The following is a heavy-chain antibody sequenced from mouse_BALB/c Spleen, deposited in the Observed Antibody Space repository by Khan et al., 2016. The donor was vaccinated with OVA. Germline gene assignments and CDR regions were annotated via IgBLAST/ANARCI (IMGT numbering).Heavy chain of an antibody. Sequence: VQLQQSGAELIRPGTSVKISCKASGYTFTNYWLGWVKQRPGHGLEWIGDIYPGGTYTNYNEKFRGKATLSTDTSSSTAYMQLSCPTSEDSAVYFCARWATWYFDVWGAGTTVTVSS. CDR1: GYTFTNYW. CDR2: IYPGGTYT. CDR3: ARWATWYFDV. D-gene: IGHD3-1*01. V-gene: IGHV1-63*02. J-gene: IGHJ1*01.